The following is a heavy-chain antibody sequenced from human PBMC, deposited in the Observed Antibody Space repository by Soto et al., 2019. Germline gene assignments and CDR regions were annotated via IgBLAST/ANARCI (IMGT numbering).Heavy chain of an antibody. CDR2: ISYSGST. D-gene: IGHD3-10*01. Sequence: VPLQGSGPGLGEASGAPFLPLPCFCCFLRPFFLGWVPEAPRKGLEWIGYISYSGSTNYNPPLNSRVSMSLDTSENQFSLKVGSVTAADTAVYYCARLDPGASLSNYYYYMDVWGKGTTVTVSS. V-gene: IGHV4-59*08. J-gene: IGHJ6*03. CDR1: CFLRPFF. CDR3: ARLDPGASLSNYYYYMDV.